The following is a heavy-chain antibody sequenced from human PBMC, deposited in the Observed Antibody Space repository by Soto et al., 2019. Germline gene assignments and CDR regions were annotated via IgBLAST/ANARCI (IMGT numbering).Heavy chain of an antibody. CDR3: ARGSYYYDSSGPKRHGMDV. V-gene: IGHV4-31*03. CDR2: IYYSGST. J-gene: IGHJ6*02. Sequence: SETLSLTCTVSGGSISSGGYYWSWIRQHPGRGLEWIGYIYYSGSTYYNPSLKSRVTISVDTSKNQFSLKLSSVTAADTAVYYCARGSYYYDSSGPKRHGMDVWGQGTTVTVSS. CDR1: GGSISSGGYY. D-gene: IGHD3-22*01.